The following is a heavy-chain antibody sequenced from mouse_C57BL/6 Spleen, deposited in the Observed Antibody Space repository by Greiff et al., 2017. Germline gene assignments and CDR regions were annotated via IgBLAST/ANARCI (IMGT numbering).Heavy chain of an antibody. CDR2: INPGSGGT. D-gene: IGHD2-4*01. Sequence: QVHVKQSGAELVRPGTSVKVSCKASGYAFTNYLIEWVKQRPGQGLEWIGVINPGSGGTNYNEKFKGKATLTADKSSSTAYMQLSSLTSDDSAVYFCARAGYDYARFAYWGQGTLVTVSA. V-gene: IGHV1-54*01. J-gene: IGHJ3*01. CDR1: GYAFTNYL. CDR3: ARAGYDYARFAY.